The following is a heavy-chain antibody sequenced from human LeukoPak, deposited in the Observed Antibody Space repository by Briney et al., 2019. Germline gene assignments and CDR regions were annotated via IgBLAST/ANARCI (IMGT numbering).Heavy chain of an antibody. CDR1: GFTFSSYS. D-gene: IGHD2-2*01. Sequence: PGGSLRLSCAASGFTFSSYSMNWVRQAPGKGLEWVSSISSSSSYIYYADSVKGRFTISRDNAKNSLYLQMNSLRAEDTAVYYCARARYCSSTSCYFGYWGQGTLGTVSS. CDR2: ISSSSSYI. J-gene: IGHJ4*02. CDR3: ARARYCSSTSCYFGY. V-gene: IGHV3-21*01.